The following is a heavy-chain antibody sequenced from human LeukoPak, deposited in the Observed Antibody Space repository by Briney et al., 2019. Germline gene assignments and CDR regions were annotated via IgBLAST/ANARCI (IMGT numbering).Heavy chain of an antibody. Sequence: GRSLRLSCAASGFTFSSYGMHWVRQAPGKGLEWVAVISYDGSNKYYADSVKGRFTISRDNSKNTLCLQMNSLRAEDTAVYYCAKLPLSSSGDYWGQGTLVTVSS. J-gene: IGHJ4*02. CDR2: ISYDGSNK. D-gene: IGHD6-6*01. CDR3: AKLPLSSSGDY. CDR1: GFTFSSYG. V-gene: IGHV3-30*18.